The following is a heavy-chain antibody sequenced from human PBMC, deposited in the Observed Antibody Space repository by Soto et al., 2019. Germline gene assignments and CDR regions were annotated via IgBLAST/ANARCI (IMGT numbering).Heavy chain of an antibody. CDR2: TYYRSKWYN. D-gene: IGHD7-27*01. J-gene: IGHJ6*03. CDR3: ARDSTGDHRDYYYYMDV. V-gene: IGHV6-1*01. CDR1: GDSVSSNSAA. Sequence: PSQTLSLTCAISGDSVSSNSAAWNWIRQCPSRGLEWLGRTYYRSKWYNDYAVSVKSRITINPDTSKNQFPLQLNSVTPEDTAVYYCARDSTGDHRDYYYYMDVWGKGTTVTVSS.